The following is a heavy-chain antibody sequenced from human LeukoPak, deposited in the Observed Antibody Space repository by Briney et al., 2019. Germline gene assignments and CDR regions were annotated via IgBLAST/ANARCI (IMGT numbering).Heavy chain of an antibody. CDR3: ARQGRFGELTL. V-gene: IGHV3-21*01. Sequence: PGGSLRLSCAASGFTFDDYGMNWVRQAPGKGLEWVSSISSRSSYIYYADSVKGRFTISRDNAKNSLYLQMNSLRAEDTAVYYCARQGRFGELTLWGQGTLVTVSS. CDR2: ISSRSSYI. CDR1: GFTFDDYG. D-gene: IGHD3-10*01. J-gene: IGHJ4*02.